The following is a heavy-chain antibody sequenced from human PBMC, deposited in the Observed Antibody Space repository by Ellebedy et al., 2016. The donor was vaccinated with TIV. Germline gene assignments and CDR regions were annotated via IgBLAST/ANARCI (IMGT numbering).Heavy chain of an antibody. CDR3: ARASYDYVWGSYF. CDR1: GYTFTGYY. J-gene: IGHJ4*02. V-gene: IGHV1-2*02. CDR2: INPNSGGT. Sequence: ASVKVSCXASGYTFTGYYMHWVRQAPGQGLEWMGWINPNSGGTNYAQKFQGRVTMTRDTSTSTVYMELSSLRSEDTAVYYCARASYDYVWGSYFWGQGTLVTVSS. D-gene: IGHD3-16*01.